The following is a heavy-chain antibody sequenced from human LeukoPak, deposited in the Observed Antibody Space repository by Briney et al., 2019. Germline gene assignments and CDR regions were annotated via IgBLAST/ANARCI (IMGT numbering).Heavy chain of an antibody. Sequence: GGSLRLSCAASGCSFSSYAMNWIRQAPGKGLEWVSTISDNTYYADSVKGRFTISRDNSKNTLYLQMNSLRVEDTAVYYCAAKGHSGWENWFDPWGQGTLVIVSS. D-gene: IGHD6-19*01. J-gene: IGHJ5*02. CDR1: GCSFSSYA. CDR3: AAKGHSGWENWFDP. CDR2: ISDNT. V-gene: IGHV3-23*01.